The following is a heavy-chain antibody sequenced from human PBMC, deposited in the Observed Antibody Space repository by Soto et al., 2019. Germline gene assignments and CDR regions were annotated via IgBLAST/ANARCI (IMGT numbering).Heavy chain of an antibody. CDR2: IMPIFGSA. CDR1: GGTFSRNT. V-gene: IGHV1-69*13. D-gene: IGHD3-22*01. Sequence: SVKVSCKASGGTFSRNTISWVRQAPGQGLEWMGGIMPIFGSANYAQKFQGRVTITADENTRTVYMELSRLRSEDTAVYYCARQFDSDTTGYYYAYWGQGTLVTVS. J-gene: IGHJ4*02. CDR3: ARQFDSDTTGYYYAY.